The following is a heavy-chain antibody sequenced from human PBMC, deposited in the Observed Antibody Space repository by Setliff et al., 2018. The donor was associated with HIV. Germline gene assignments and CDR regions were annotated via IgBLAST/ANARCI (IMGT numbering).Heavy chain of an antibody. CDR1: GDSISGYY. CDR2: IYETGST. Sequence: SETLSLTCTVSGDSISGYYWSWIRQYPGKGLEWIGFIYETGSTYYNPSLKSRVSISIVTSKNQFSLKLSSVTAADTAVYFCARDGYTNGYGYYYFYMDVWGKGTTVTVSS. D-gene: IGHD5-18*01. CDR3: ARDGYTNGYGYYYFYMDV. J-gene: IGHJ6*03. V-gene: IGHV4-59*12.